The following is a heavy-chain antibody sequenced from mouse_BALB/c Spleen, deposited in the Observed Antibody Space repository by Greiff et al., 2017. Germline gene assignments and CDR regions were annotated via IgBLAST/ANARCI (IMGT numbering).Heavy chain of an antibody. CDR2: IYPGDGDT. CDR1: GYAFSSSW. CDR3: ARDSNYYGSSFDY. J-gene: IGHJ2*01. V-gene: IGHV1-82*01. D-gene: IGHD1-1*01. Sequence: VQLQQSGPELVKPGASVKISCKASGYAFSSSWMNWVKQRPGQGLEWIGRIYPGDGDTNYNGKFKGKATLTADKSSSTAYMQLSSLTSVDSAVYFCARDSNYYGSSFDYWGQGTTLTVSS.